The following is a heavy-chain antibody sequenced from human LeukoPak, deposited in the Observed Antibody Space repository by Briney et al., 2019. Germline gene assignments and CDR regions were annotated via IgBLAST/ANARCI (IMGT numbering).Heavy chain of an antibody. CDR3: ARDHSVGDIAWWFDP. Sequence: GASVKVSCKASGYTFTSYYMLWVRQAPGQGLEWMGIINPSGGSTSYAQKFQGRVTMTRDMSTSTDYMELSSLRSEDTAVYYCARDHSVGDIAWWFDPWGQGTLVTVSS. J-gene: IGHJ5*02. CDR2: INPSGGST. CDR1: GYTFTSYY. V-gene: IGHV1-46*01. D-gene: IGHD3-10*01.